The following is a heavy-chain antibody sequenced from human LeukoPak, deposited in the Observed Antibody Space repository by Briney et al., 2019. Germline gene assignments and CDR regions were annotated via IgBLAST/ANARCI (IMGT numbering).Heavy chain of an antibody. CDR2: ISYSEII. D-gene: IGHD6-13*01. CDR3: ARAQWEAAAGQYIDY. Sequence: SETLSLTCTVSGGSIINNYWNWIRQPPGKGLEWIGHISYSEIINYNPSLKSRVTISVDTSKNQFSLKLSSVTAADTAVYYCARAQWEAAAGQYIDYWGQGTLVTVSS. CDR1: GGSIINNY. V-gene: IGHV4-59*01. J-gene: IGHJ4*02.